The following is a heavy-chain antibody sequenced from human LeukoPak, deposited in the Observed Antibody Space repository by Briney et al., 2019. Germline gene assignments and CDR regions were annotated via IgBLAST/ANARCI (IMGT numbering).Heavy chain of an antibody. D-gene: IGHD6-19*01. CDR2: IKQDGSEK. CDR1: GFTFSTYW. Sequence: GGSLRLSCAASGFTFSTYWMSWVRQAPGKGLEWVANIKQDGSEKYYVDSGKGRFTISRDNAKNSLYLQMNSLRAEDTAVYYCARDQWWQFIAVAITSYFDYWGQGTLVTVSS. J-gene: IGHJ4*02. V-gene: IGHV3-7*01. CDR3: ARDQWWQFIAVAITSYFDY.